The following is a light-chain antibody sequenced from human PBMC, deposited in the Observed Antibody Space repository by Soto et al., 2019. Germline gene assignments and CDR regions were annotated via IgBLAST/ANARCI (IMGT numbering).Light chain of an antibody. Sequence: QSALTQPASVSGSPGQSITISCTGTSSDVGGYNYVSWYQQHPGKAPKLMIYDVSNRPSGVCNRFSSSKSGNTASLTISGLQAEDEADYYCSSYTSSSTPVVFGGWTKLTVL. V-gene: IGLV2-14*01. J-gene: IGLJ2*01. CDR2: DVS. CDR3: SSYTSSSTPVV. CDR1: SSDVGGYNY.